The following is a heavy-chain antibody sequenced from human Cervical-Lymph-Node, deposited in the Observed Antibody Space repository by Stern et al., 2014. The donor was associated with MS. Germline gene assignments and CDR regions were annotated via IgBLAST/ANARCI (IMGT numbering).Heavy chain of an antibody. CDR1: GGTLTAYT. Sequence: QVQLVQSGPEVKKPGSSVKVSCKTSGGTLTAYTVPWVRQAPGQGLEWMGRLIPDLGKVDYAQNFQGRVAITADTSTNTTYMELSSLRFEGTAVYYWAGAPHRASGSAPYYYWGLDVWGQGTTVTVSS. J-gene: IGHJ6*02. V-gene: IGHV1-69*02. CDR3: AGAPHRASGSAPYYYWGLDV. D-gene: IGHD3-22*01. CDR2: LIPDLGKV.